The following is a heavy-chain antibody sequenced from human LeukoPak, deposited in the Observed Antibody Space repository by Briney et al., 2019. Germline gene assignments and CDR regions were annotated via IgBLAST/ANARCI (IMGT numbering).Heavy chain of an antibody. D-gene: IGHD6-13*01. V-gene: IGHV4-59*12. Sequence: SETLSLTCTVSGGSISSYYWSWIRQPPGKGLEWIGYIYYKGNTDYNPSLKSRVTISLDSSKNQFSLRLSSVTAADTAVYYCARAAGGGAFDYWGQGALVTVSS. J-gene: IGHJ4*02. CDR2: IYYKGNT. CDR3: ARAAGGGAFDY. CDR1: GGSISSYY.